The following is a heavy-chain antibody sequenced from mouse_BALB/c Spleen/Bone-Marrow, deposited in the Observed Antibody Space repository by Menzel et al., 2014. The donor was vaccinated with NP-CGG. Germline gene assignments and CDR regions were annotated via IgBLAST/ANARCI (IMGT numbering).Heavy chain of an antibody. V-gene: IGHV2-9*02. Sequence: QVQLQQSGPGLVAPSQSLSISCTVSGFSLTSYGVHWVRQPPGQGLEWLGAIWAGGSTNYNSALMSRLTISKDNSKSQVCLKMNSLQTDDTAMYYCAREGRGYYGSSGAAMDYWGQGTKVTVSS. CDR1: GFSLTSYG. J-gene: IGHJ4*01. CDR3: AREGRGYYGSSGAAMDY. D-gene: IGHD1-1*01. CDR2: IWAGGST.